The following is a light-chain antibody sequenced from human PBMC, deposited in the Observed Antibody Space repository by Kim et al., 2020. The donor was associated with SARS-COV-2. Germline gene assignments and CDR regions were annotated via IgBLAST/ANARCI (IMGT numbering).Light chain of an antibody. CDR3: QQFDTLPLT. J-gene: IGKJ4*01. V-gene: IGKV1-33*01. CDR1: HDINIF. Sequence: VGDRVTIACRASHDINIFLNWFQQKPGEAPKLLISDASSLETGLPSRFSGSGSGTYFTFTISSLQPGDVATYYCQQFDTLPLTFGGGTKVDIK. CDR2: DAS.